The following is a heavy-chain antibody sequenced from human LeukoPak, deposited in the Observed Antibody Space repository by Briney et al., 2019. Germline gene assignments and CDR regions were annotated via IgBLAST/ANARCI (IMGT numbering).Heavy chain of an antibody. CDR1: GYTFTSYG. Sequence: ASVKVSCKASGYTFTSYGISWMRQAPGQGLEWMGWISAYNGNTNYAQKLQGRVTMTTDTSTSTAYMELRSLRSDDTAVYYCARASGYSSGWYPSFLFDYWGQGTLVTVSS. V-gene: IGHV1-18*01. CDR2: ISAYNGNT. D-gene: IGHD6-19*01. J-gene: IGHJ4*02. CDR3: ARASGYSSGWYPSFLFDY.